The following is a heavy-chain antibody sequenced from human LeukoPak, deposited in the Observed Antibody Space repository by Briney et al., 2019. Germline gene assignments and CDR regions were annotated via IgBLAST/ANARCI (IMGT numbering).Heavy chain of an antibody. D-gene: IGHD4-23*01. J-gene: IGHJ4*02. CDR1: GRSISSYY. CDR2: IYYSGST. V-gene: IGHV4-59*01. Sequence: SETLSLTCTVSGRSISSYYWSWIRQPPGKGLEWIGYIYYSGSTNYNPSLKSRVTISVDTSKNQFSLKLSSVTPADTAVYYCARDLGYGGNDAYFDYWGQGTLVTVSS. CDR3: ARDLGYGGNDAYFDY.